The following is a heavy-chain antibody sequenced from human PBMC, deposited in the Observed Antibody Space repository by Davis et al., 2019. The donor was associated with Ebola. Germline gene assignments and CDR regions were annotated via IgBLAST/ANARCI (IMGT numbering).Heavy chain of an antibody. V-gene: IGHV4-34*01. J-gene: IGHJ4*02. D-gene: IGHD3-3*01. CDR3: ASSIFGVVVNPYYFDY. CDR1: GGSFNGYY. Sequence: SETLSLTCAVYGGSFNGYYWSWIRQPPGRGLEWIGGINHSGTTNYNPSLKSRVTISVDTSKNQFSLKVTSVTAADTAVYYCASSIFGVVVNPYYFDYWSQGTLVTVSS. CDR2: INHSGTT.